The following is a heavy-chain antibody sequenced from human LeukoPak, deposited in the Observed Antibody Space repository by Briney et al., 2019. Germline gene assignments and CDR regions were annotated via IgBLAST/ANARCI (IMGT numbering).Heavy chain of an antibody. V-gene: IGHV3-30*18. CDR3: AKDYYGSGSYSCYFDY. CDR1: GFTFSSYG. J-gene: IGHJ4*03. Sequence: GGSLRLSCAASGFTFSSYGMHWVRQAPGKELEWVAVISYDGSNKYYADSVKGRFTISRDNSKNTLYLQMNSLRAEDTAVYYCAKDYYGSGSYSCYFDYWGQGTLVTVSS. D-gene: IGHD3-10*01. CDR2: ISYDGSNK.